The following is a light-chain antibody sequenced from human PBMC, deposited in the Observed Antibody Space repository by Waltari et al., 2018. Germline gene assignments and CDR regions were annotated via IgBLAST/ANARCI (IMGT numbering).Light chain of an antibody. CDR1: QTISYSPNNKNY. V-gene: IGKV4-1*01. J-gene: IGKJ2*03. CDR3: QQFYNTPYS. CDR2: WAS. Sequence: DIVMTQSPDSLAVSLGERATINCKSSQTISYSPNNKNYLAWYQKKPGQPPRLLISWASSRESGVPDRFSGSGSETDFTLTISSLQAEDVAVYYCQQFYNTPYSFGQGTKLEV.